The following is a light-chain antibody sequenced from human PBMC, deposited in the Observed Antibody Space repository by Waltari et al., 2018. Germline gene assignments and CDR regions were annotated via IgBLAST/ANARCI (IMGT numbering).Light chain of an antibody. CDR2: WAS. CDR3: HQYYNLPLT. V-gene: IGKV4-1*01. J-gene: IGKJ4*01. Sequence: DFVMTQSPDSLAVSLGERVTINCKSSQGLLYSSNNKNYLAWYQQKPGQAPKLLVSWASTRESGVPNRFSGSGSGTDFTLTISGLQAEDVAVYYCHQYYNLPLTFGGGTKVEIK. CDR1: QGLLYSSNNKNY.